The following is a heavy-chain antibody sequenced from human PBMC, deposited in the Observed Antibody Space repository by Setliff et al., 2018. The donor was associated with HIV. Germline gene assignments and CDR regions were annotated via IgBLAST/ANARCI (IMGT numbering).Heavy chain of an antibody. CDR3: ARVRLTMIMMVDYFDQ. CDR2: IYTSGST. Sequence: SETLSLTCTVSGGSISSGSYYWSWIRQPAGKGLEWIGRIYTSGSTNYNPSLKSRVTISVDTSKKQFSLKVNSVTAADTAVYYCARVRLTMIMMVDYFDQWGQGTLVTVSS. J-gene: IGHJ4*02. CDR1: GGSISSGSYY. V-gene: IGHV4-61*02. D-gene: IGHD3-22*01.